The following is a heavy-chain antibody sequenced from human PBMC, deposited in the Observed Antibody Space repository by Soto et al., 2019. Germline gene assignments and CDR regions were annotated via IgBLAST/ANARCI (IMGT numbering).Heavy chain of an antibody. CDR1: GYTFTSYD. V-gene: IGHV1-8*01. J-gene: IGHJ6*02. Sequence: ASVKVSCKASGYTFTSYDINWVRQATGQGLEWMGWTNPNSGNTGYAQKFQGRVTMTRNTSISTAYMELSSLRSEDTAVYYCARELGSSQYYYYYYGMDVWGQGTTVTVSS. CDR3: ARELGSSQYYYYYYGMDV. D-gene: IGHD3-10*01. CDR2: TNPNSGNT.